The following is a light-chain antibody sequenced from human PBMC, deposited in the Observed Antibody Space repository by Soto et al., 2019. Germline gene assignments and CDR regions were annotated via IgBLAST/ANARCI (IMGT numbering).Light chain of an antibody. CDR2: GNN. J-gene: IGLJ1*01. V-gene: IGLV1-40*01. Sequence: QSVLTQPPSVSGAPGQRVTISCTGSSSSIGAGYEVHWYQQLPGTAPKLLIYGNNNRPSGVPDRFSGSKSATSASLAITGLQAEDEADYYCQSYDSSLSALYVFGTGTKVTVL. CDR1: SSSIGAGYE. CDR3: QSYDSSLSALYV.